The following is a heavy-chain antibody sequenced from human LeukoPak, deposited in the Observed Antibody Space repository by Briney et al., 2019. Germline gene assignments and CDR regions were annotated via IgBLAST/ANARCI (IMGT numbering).Heavy chain of an antibody. CDR2: IYPVDSDI. CDR1: GFSFTFTKNW. V-gene: IGHV5-51*01. CDR3: ARHLATVTASRQYYYYGMDV. D-gene: IGHD4-17*01. Sequence: GESLKISCKASGFSFTFTKNWIGWVRQVPRKGLEWMGIIYPVDSDIRYNPSFQGQVTISVDKSISTTYLQWSSLKASDTAIYYCARHLATVTASRQYYYYGMDVWGQGTTVTVSS. J-gene: IGHJ6*02.